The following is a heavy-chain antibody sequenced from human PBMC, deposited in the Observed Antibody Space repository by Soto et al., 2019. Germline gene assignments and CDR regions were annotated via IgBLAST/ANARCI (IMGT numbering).Heavy chain of an antibody. CDR2: LYDLDGS. D-gene: IGHD1-1*01. J-gene: IGHJ3*01. Sequence: DVQLVESGGGLIQPGGSLRLSCAASGFTISGKKYVAWVRQAPGKGLEWVSALYDLDGSFYAASVKGRFITSSDSSKTTVYRRMNDLRPDDTAVYYCATWHEREHAYDVWGQGTTVTVSS. CDR1: GFTISGKKY. CDR3: ATWHEREHAYDV. V-gene: IGHV3-53*01.